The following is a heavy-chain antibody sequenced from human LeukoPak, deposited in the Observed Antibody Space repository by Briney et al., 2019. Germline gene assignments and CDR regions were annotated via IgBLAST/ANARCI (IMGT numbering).Heavy chain of an antibody. Sequence: GGSLRLSCAASGFTFSSYGMHWVRQAPGKGLEWVAFIRYDGSNKYYADSVKGRFTISRDNSKNTLYLQMNSLRAEDTAVYYCAKDTICGGDCFALDYWGQGTLVTVSS. V-gene: IGHV3-30*02. CDR2: IRYDGSNK. D-gene: IGHD2-21*01. CDR1: GFTFSSYG. J-gene: IGHJ4*02. CDR3: AKDTICGGDCFALDY.